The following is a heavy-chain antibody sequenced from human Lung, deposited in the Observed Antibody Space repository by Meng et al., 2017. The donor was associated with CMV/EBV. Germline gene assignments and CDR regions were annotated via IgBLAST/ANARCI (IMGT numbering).Heavy chain of an antibody. J-gene: IGHJ6*02. D-gene: IGHD1-7*01. CDR1: GFGFRHYG. V-gene: IGHV3-30*02. Sequence: GGSLRLSCAASGFGFRHYGMHWVRQAPGKGLEWVASVQPDGVTKEYGNSVKGRFTISRDNSKNTLSLQMNGLRGDDTGVYFCANAWNYDVVSWGRGATVTVSS. CDR3: ANAWNYDVVS. CDR2: VQPDGVTK.